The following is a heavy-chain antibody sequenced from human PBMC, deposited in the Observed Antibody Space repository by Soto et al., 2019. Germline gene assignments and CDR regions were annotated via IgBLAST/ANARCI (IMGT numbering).Heavy chain of an antibody. CDR2: INAGNGNT. CDR1: GYTFTIYA. Sequence: GASVKVSCKASGYTFTIYAMHWVRQAPGQRLEWMGWINAGNGNTKYSQKFQGRVTITRDTSASTAYMELSSLRSEDTAVYYCASRDSSSLYYYGMDVWGQGTTVTVSS. J-gene: IGHJ6*02. CDR3: ASRDSSSLYYYGMDV. V-gene: IGHV1-3*01. D-gene: IGHD6-6*01.